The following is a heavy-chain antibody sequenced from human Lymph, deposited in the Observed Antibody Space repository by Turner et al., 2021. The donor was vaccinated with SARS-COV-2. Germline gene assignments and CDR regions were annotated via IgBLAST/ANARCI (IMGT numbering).Heavy chain of an antibody. CDR2: IYHSGST. V-gene: IGHV4-4*02. Sequence: QLQESGPGLVKPSGTLSLTCAVSGASISPTYWWTWVRQSPGKGLEWIGEIYHSGSTNYNPSLQSRVTISVDKSRNQFSLRLSSVTAADTAVYYCAAGFDIWGQGTRVIISS. CDR3: AAGFDI. J-gene: IGHJ3*02. CDR1: GASISPTYW.